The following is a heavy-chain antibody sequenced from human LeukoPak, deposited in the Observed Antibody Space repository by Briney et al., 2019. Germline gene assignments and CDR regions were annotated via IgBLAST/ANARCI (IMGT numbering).Heavy chain of an antibody. V-gene: IGHV1-69*05. D-gene: IGHD5-18*01. CDR1: GGTFSSYA. J-gene: IGHJ4*02. CDR2: IIPIFGTA. CDR3: ARGPPSGYSYLLTDY. Sequence: ASVKVSCKASGGTFSSYAISWVRQAPGQGLEWMGRIIPIFGTANYAQKFQGRVTITTDESTSTAYMELSSLRSEDTAVYYCARGPPSGYSYLLTDYWGQGTLVTVSS.